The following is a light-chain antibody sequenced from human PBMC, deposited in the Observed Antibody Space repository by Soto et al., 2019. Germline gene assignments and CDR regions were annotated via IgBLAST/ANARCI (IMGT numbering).Light chain of an antibody. J-gene: IGKJ3*01. CDR3: QKHGSSPPFS. CDR2: AAS. V-gene: IGKV3-20*01. Sequence: IVLAQSPGSLSLSPGEIATLSCSTSQIVDSRYLAWCQQRPGQAPRLLIYAASSRPTGIPDRFSGSGSGTDCTLTISSLEPEDFAVYYCQKHGSSPPFSFGPGTKVDIK. CDR1: QIVDSRY.